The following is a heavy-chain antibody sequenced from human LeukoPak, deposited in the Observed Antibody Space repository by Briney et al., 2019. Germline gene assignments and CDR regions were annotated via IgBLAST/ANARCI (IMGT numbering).Heavy chain of an antibody. J-gene: IGHJ3*02. CDR1: GGSISSDGYS. CDR2: IYHSGST. Sequence: SETLSLTCAVSGGSISSDGYSWSWIRQPPGKGLEWIGYIYHSGSTYYNPSLKSRVTTSVDRSKNQFSLKLSSVTAADTAVYYRARSPPQRYCSSTSCLYGNAFDIWGQGTMVTVSS. CDR3: ARSPPQRYCSSTSCLYGNAFDI. D-gene: IGHD2-2*01. V-gene: IGHV4-30-2*01.